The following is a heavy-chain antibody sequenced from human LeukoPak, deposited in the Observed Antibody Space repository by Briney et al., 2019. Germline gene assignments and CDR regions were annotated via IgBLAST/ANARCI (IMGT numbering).Heavy chain of an antibody. CDR3: AGGRDRSSLYFDS. J-gene: IGHJ4*02. D-gene: IGHD5-24*01. CDR2: IDTDGSRI. CDR1: GFTFSSYW. Sequence: GGSLRLSCAASGFTFSSYWMHWVRQAPGKGLVWVSRIDTDGSRISHGDSVKGRFTISRDNAKNTLYLQMNSLRAEDTAVYYCAGGRDRSSLYFDSWGQGTLVTVSS. V-gene: IGHV3-74*01.